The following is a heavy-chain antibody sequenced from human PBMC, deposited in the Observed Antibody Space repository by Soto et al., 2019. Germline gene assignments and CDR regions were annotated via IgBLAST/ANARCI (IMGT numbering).Heavy chain of an antibody. CDR3: GFSTMPRTRDLVY. V-gene: IGHV4-61*05. D-gene: IGHD2-2*01. Sequence: SETLSLTCTVSGGSISSSSYYWSWIRQTPGKGLEWIGYIYYGGSTNYNPSLKSRVTISVDTSKNQFSLKLTSVTAADTAVYYCGFSTMPRTRDLVYWGQGTRVTVSS. J-gene: IGHJ4*02. CDR2: IYYGGST. CDR1: GGSISSSSYY.